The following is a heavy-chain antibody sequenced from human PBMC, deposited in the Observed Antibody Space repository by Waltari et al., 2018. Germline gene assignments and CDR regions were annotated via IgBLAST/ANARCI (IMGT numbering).Heavy chain of an antibody. V-gene: IGHV2-5*01. J-gene: IGHJ4*02. Sequence: QITLKESGPTLVKPTQTLTLTCTFSGFSLSTSGVGVGWIRQPPGKALEWLALIYWNDDKRYSPSLKSRLTITKDTSKNQVVLTMTNMDPVDTATYYCAHRRPGGLTFDYWGQGTLVTVSS. CDR2: IYWNDDK. D-gene: IGHD3-10*01. CDR3: AHRRPGGLTFDY. CDR1: GFSLSTSGVG.